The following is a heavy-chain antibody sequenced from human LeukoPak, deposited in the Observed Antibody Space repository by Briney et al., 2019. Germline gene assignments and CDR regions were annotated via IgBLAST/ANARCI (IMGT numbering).Heavy chain of an antibody. CDR3: ARQPRSFTAIDAFDI. D-gene: IGHD3-16*02. CDR1: GGSISSYY. J-gene: IGHJ3*02. CDR2: IYTSGST. V-gene: IGHV4-4*07. Sequence: TSETLSLTCTVSGGSISSYYWSWIRQPAGKGPEWIGRIYTSGSTNYNSSLKSRVTMSVDTSKNQFSLKLSSVTAADTAVYYCARQPRSFTAIDAFDIWGQGTMVTVSS.